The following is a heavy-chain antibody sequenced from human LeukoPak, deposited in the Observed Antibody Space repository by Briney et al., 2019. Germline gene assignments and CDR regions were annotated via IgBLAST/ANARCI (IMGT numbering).Heavy chain of an antibody. CDR2: VNGDGSSI. D-gene: IGHD7-27*01. CDR1: GFTFSRHR. J-gene: IGHJ4*02. V-gene: IGHV3-74*01. Sequence: PGGSLRLSCAASGFTFSRHRMLGVRDAPGKAVVCVSRVNGDGSSIAYADSVKGRFAISRDNTKNALYLQMNSLRAEDTAVYYCARDLNWGASDYWGQGTLVTVSS. CDR3: ARDLNWGASDY.